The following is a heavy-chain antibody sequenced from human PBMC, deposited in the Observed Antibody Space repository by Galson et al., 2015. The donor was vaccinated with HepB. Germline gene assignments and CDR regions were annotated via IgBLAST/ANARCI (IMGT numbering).Heavy chain of an antibody. CDR2: MDFDEKRT. V-gene: IGHV3-33*01. CDR1: GFAFSFSG. D-gene: IGHD2-8*02. CDR3: GRDLAHWSLAF. J-gene: IGHJ1*01. Sequence: SLRLSCAASGFAFSFSGMHWIRQAPGKGLEWVTGMDFDEKRTYYADSVRGRFTISRDISKSTLYLQMNSLTVEDTAVYYCGRDLAHWSLAFGGQGTLVIVSS.